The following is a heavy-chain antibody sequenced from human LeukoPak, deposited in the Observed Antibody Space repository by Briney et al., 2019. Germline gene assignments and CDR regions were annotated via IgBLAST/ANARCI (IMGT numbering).Heavy chain of an antibody. CDR3: ARVPPPRGTSCYPDY. CDR1: GFTFSSYS. V-gene: IGHV3-48*01. Sequence: PGGSLRLSCAASGFTFSSYSMNWVRQAPGKGLEWVSYISSSSSTIYYADSVKGRFTISRDNAKNSLYLQMNSLRAEDTAVYYCARVPPPRGTSCYPDYWGQGTLVTVSS. D-gene: IGHD2-2*01. CDR2: ISSSSSTI. J-gene: IGHJ4*02.